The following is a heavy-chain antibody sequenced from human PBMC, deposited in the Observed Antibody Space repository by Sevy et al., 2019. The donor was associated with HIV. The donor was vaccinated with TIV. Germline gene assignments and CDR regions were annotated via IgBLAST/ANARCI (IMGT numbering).Heavy chain of an antibody. CDR1: GFTFSKYS. CDR3: AREGCTKPHDY. CDR2: LSFGWGEI. V-gene: IGHV3-23*01. Sequence: GGSLRLSCAASGFTFSKYSMSWVRQPPGKGLGWVSTLSFGWGEINYADSGKGRFTISRDNSKSSVYLQMNNLRPEDTAVYYCAREGCTKPHDYWGQGTLVTVSS. J-gene: IGHJ4*02. D-gene: IGHD2-8*01.